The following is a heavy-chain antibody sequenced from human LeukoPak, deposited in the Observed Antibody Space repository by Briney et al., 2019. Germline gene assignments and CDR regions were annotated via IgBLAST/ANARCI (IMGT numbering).Heavy chain of an antibody. CDR2: ISGSGGST. CDR3: ARVTGPQTTVGNRQFDY. J-gene: IGHJ4*02. D-gene: IGHD4-23*01. CDR1: GFTFSSYV. Sequence: QSGGSLRLSCAASGFTFSSYVMTWVRQAPGKGLEWVSGISGSGGSTYYADSVKGRFTISRDNSKNTLYLQINSLRAEDTAVYYCARVTGPQTTVGNRQFDYWGQGTLVTVSS. V-gene: IGHV3-23*01.